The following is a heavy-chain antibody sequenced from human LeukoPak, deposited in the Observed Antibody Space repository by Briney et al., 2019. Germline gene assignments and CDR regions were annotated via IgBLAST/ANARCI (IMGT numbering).Heavy chain of an antibody. Sequence: ASVKVSCEVSGYTLTELSMHWVRQAPGKGLEWMGGFDPEDGETIYAQKFQGRVTMTEDTSTDTAYMELSSLRSEDTAVYYCATGWGIVVVPAARSFDYWGQGTLVTVSS. J-gene: IGHJ4*02. CDR2: FDPEDGET. D-gene: IGHD2-2*01. CDR3: ATGWGIVVVPAARSFDY. V-gene: IGHV1-24*01. CDR1: GYTLTELS.